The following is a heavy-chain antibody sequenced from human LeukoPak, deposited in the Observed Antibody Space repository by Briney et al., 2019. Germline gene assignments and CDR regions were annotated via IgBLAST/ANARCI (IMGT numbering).Heavy chain of an antibody. CDR1: GFTFSSYW. CDR2: IKQDGSEK. V-gene: IGHV3-7*01. D-gene: IGHD3-10*01. Sequence: PGGSLRLSCAASGFTFSSYWMSWVRQAPGKELEWVANIKQDGSEKYYVDSVKGRFTISRDNAKNSLYLQMNSLRAEDTAVYYCARSTRRGHYYGSLYYFDYWGQGTLVTVSS. J-gene: IGHJ4*02. CDR3: ARSTRRGHYYGSLYYFDY.